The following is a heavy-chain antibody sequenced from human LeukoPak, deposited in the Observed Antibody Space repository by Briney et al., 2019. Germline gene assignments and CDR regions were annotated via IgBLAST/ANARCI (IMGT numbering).Heavy chain of an antibody. CDR3: ARDWNYYGDY. D-gene: IGHD1-1*01. J-gene: IGHJ4*02. Sequence: SGGSLRLSCAASGFTFSSYAMHWVRQAPGKGLEWVAVISYNGSNKYYADSVKGRFTISRDNSKNTLYLQMNSLRAEDTAVYYCARDWNYYGDYWGQGTLVTVSS. CDR1: GFTFSSYA. V-gene: IGHV3-30*04. CDR2: ISYNGSNK.